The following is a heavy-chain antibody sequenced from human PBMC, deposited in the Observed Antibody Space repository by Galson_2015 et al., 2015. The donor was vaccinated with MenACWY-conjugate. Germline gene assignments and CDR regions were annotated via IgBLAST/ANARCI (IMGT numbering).Heavy chain of an antibody. Sequence: SLRLSCAASGFTFSSQAMTWVRQAPGRGLEWVSIISGSGPNTYYADSVKARFTISRDNSKNTLYLQMNSLRVEDTAVYFCAKGLIAGNDWGQGTLVTVSS. D-gene: IGHD6-13*01. CDR2: ISGSGPNT. CDR1: GFTFSSQA. V-gene: IGHV3-23*01. J-gene: IGHJ4*02. CDR3: AKGLIAGND.